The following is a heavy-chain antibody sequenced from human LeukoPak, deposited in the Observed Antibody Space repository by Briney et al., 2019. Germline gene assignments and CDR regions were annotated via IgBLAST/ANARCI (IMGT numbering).Heavy chain of an antibody. D-gene: IGHD4-17*01. V-gene: IGHV4-34*01. CDR2: ISHSGYT. CDR3: ARGPTTVTRAFDY. CDR1: GGSFSGYY. Sequence: PSETLSLTCAVYGGSFSGYYWSWIRQPPGKGLEWIGEISHSGYTNYNPSLEGRVTISLDTSKNQFSLKLSSVTAADTAVYYCARGPTTVTRAFDYWGQGTLVTVSS. J-gene: IGHJ4*02.